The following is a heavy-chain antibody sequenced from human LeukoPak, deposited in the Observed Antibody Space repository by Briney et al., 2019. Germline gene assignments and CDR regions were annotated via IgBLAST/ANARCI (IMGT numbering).Heavy chain of an antibody. D-gene: IGHD4-17*01. CDR3: ARGYNYGDYGVVE. Sequence: GGSLRLSCAASGFTFSNYGMHWVRQAPGKGLEWVAAIWYVGSNKYYSGSVRGRFTISRDNSKNSLYLQMNSLRAEDPAVYYRARGYNYGDYGVVEWGQGTLVTVSS. CDR1: GFTFSNYG. CDR2: IWYVGSNK. V-gene: IGHV3-33*01. J-gene: IGHJ4*02.